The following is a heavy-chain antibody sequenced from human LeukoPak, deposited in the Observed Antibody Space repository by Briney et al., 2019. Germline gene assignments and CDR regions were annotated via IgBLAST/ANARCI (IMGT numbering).Heavy chain of an antibody. CDR2: ISSSSSYI. D-gene: IGHD2-21*02. CDR3: ARDEAYCGGDCYSDYYYGMDV. V-gene: IGHV3-21*01. CDR1: GFTFSSYS. Sequence: GGSLRLSCAASGFTFSSYSMNWVRQAPGKGLEWVSSISSSSSYIYYADSVKGRFTISRDNAKNSLYLQMNSLRAEDTAVYYCARDEAYCGGDCYSDYYYGMDVWGQGTTVTVFS. J-gene: IGHJ6*02.